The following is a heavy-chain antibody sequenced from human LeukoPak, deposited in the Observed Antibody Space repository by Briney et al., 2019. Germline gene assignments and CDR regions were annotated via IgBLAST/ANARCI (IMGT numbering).Heavy chain of an antibody. V-gene: IGHV4-39*01. D-gene: IGHD1-14*01. CDR3: ARRDHTGRSHAWFDP. J-gene: IGHJ5*02. CDR1: GGSVSTISHF. Sequence: PSETLSLTCTVSGGSVSTISHFWDWFRQPPGKGLEWIVSLSDTGTTYYNPSLESRVTMSVDTSKNQFSLKLSSVTAADTAVYYCARRDHTGRSHAWFDPWGQGTLVTVSS. CDR2: LSDTGTT.